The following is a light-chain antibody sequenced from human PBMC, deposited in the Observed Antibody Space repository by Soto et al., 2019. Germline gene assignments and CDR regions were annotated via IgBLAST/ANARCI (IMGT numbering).Light chain of an antibody. J-gene: IGLJ1*01. Sequence: QPVLTQPASVSGSPGQSITISCTGTSSDVGGYNFVSWYQQHPGKAPKLMIYDVTNRPSGVSNRFSGSKSGNTASLTISGLQAVDEADYYCLSYSSSTSPYVLGTATKVTVL. CDR1: SSDVGGYNF. CDR2: DVT. V-gene: IGLV2-14*01. CDR3: LSYSSSTSPYV.